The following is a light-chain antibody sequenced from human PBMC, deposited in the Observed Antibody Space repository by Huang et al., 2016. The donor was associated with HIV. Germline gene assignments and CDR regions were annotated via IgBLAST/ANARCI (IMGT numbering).Light chain of an antibody. Sequence: EIVLTQSPATLSLSPGARATLSCRASQSVSSHLAWYQQKPGQAPRPLIYDASHRATGIPVRFSGSGSGTGFTITIGSLEPGDSAIYYCQHRSNWPPYTFGQGTKLEIK. CDR2: DAS. CDR1: QSVSSH. CDR3: QHRSNWPPYT. J-gene: IGKJ2*01. V-gene: IGKV3-11*01.